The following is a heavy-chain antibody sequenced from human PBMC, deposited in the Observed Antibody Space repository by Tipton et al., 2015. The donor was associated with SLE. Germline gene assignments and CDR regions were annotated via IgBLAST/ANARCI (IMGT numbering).Heavy chain of an antibody. V-gene: IGHV3-11*06. Sequence: LSLTCTVSGGSISSSSYYWGWIRQAPGKGLEWVSYISSSSSYTNYADSVKGRFTISRDNAKNSLYLQMNSLRAEDTAVYYCASAPTLFPLVSW. J-gene: IGHJ5*01. CDR2: ISSSSSYT. CDR3: ASAPTLFPLVS. CDR1: GGSISSSSYY.